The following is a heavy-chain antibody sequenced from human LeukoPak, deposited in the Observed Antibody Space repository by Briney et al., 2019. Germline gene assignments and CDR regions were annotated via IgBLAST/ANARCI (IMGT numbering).Heavy chain of an antibody. D-gene: IGHD4-23*01. V-gene: IGHV3-30*03. J-gene: IGHJ4*02. CDR1: GFTFSSYG. CDR2: ISYDGSNK. Sequence: GGSLRLSCAASGFTFSSYGMHWVRQAPGKGLEWVAVISYDGSNKYYADSVKGRSTISRDNSKNTLYLQMNSLRAEDTAVYYCATKTTVVTFDYWGQGTLVTVSS. CDR3: ATKTTVVTFDY.